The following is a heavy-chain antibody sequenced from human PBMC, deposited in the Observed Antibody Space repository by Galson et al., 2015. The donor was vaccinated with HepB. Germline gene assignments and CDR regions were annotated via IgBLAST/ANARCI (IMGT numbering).Heavy chain of an antibody. V-gene: IGHV3-7*03. CDR2: IKQDGSEK. CDR1: GFTFSSHW. J-gene: IGHJ4*02. CDR3: VKDYDDSAFLEE. Sequence: SLRLSCAASGFTFSSHWMSWVRQAPGKGLEWVANIKQDGSEKYYVDSVKGRFTISRDNAKNSLYLQMNSLRAEDTAVYYCVKDYDDSAFLEEWGQGTLVTGSA. D-gene: IGHD3-22*01.